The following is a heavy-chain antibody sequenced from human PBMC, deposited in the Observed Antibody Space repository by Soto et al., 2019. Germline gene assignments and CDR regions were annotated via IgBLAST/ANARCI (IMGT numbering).Heavy chain of an antibody. Sequence: QITLKESGPTLVKPTQTLTLTCTFSGFSLSSTGVGVGWIRQPPGKALEWLAVIYWDDDKRYSPSLKNRLSITMDTSKNQVVLTMTNVDPDDTATYYCAHSPATMAGKNWFDPWGQGTLVTVSS. CDR3: AHSPATMAGKNWFDP. CDR2: IYWDDDK. D-gene: IGHD3-10*01. J-gene: IGHJ5*02. CDR1: GFSLSSTGVG. V-gene: IGHV2-5*02.